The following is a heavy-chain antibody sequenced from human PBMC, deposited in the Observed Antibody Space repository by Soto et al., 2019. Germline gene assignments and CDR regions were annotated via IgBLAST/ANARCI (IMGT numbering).Heavy chain of an antibody. CDR3: ARDLKEIAAAGYYYYGMDV. CDR1: GGSISSGDYY. D-gene: IGHD6-13*01. CDR2: IYYSGST. V-gene: IGHV4-30-4*01. Sequence: SETLSLTCTVSGGSISSGDYYWSWIRQPPGKGLEWIGYIYYSGSTYYNPSLKSRVTISVDTSKNQFSLNLSSVTAADTAVYYCARDLKEIAAAGYYYYGMDVWGQGSTVTVSS. J-gene: IGHJ6*02.